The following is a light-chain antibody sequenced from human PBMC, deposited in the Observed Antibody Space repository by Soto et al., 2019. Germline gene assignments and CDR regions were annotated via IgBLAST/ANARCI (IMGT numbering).Light chain of an antibody. V-gene: IGKV3-20*01. CDR2: DVS. CDR1: QRVSSIY. Sequence: EIVLTQSPGTLSLSPGERATLSCRSSQRVSSIYLAWYQHKPGQAPRLLIYDVSSRATGIPDRFSGSGSGTDFTLTIGRLKPEDFAVYYCKQYGSSPTSGQGTKGEIK. J-gene: IGKJ1*01. CDR3: KQYGSSPT.